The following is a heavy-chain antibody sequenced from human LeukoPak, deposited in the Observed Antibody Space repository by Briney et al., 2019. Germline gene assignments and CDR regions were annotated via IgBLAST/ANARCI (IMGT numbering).Heavy chain of an antibody. CDR1: GFTFSGHW. Sequence: GGSLRLSCAASGFTFSGHWMRWARQAPGKGLEGVADISKDGSERNYVDSVKGRFSISRDNAKNSLYLQMNSLRADDTAVYYCARDAEWSIDYWGQGTLVTVSS. V-gene: IGHV3-7*01. J-gene: IGHJ4*02. D-gene: IGHD3-3*01. CDR3: ARDAEWSIDY. CDR2: ISKDGSER.